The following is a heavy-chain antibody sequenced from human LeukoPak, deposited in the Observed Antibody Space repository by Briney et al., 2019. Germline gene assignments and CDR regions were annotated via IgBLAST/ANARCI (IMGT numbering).Heavy chain of an antibody. V-gene: IGHV3-30-3*01. CDR3: ARAVVGLSYLYYLDV. J-gene: IGHJ6*03. D-gene: IGHD1-26*01. CDR1: GFTFSQSW. Sequence: GGSLRLSCAGSGFTFSQSWMHWVRQAPGKGLEWVAVISYDGSNKYYADSVKGRFTISRDNSKNTLYLQMNSLRAEDTAVYYCARAVVGLSYLYYLDVWGKGTTVTVSS. CDR2: ISYDGSNK.